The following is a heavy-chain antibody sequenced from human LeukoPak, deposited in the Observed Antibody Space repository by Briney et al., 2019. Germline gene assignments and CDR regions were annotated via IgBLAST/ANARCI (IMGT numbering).Heavy chain of an antibody. Sequence: PSETLSLTCGVYGGSFSGHFCSWIRQPPGKGLEWIGEITHRGSINYNPSLQSRVAMSVDTSKNHFSLNPTSVTAADNGVYYCARALAAAVIYWGQGTLVTLSS. CDR2: ITHRGSI. CDR1: GGSFSGHF. V-gene: IGHV4-34*01. CDR3: ARALAAAVIY. D-gene: IGHD6-13*01. J-gene: IGHJ1*01.